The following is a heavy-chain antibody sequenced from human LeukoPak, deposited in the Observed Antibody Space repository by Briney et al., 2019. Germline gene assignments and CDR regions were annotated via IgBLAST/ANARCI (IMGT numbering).Heavy chain of an antibody. Sequence: GGSLRLSCAASGFTFSIYSMHWVRQAPGKGLEWVSEIRDTPGDTHYADSVKGRFAISRDNSKNTLYLQMISLRAEDTAVYYCARLVGVSPLDYWGQGTPVTVSS. V-gene: IGHV3-23*01. CDR2: IRDTPGDT. D-gene: IGHD3-16*01. J-gene: IGHJ4*02. CDR3: ARLVGVSPLDY. CDR1: GFTFSIYS.